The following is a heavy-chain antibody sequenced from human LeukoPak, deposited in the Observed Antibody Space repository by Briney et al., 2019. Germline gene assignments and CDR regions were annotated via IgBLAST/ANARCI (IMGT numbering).Heavy chain of an antibody. D-gene: IGHD3-22*01. CDR2: INHSGST. J-gene: IGHJ4*02. Sequence: SETLSLTCAVYGGSFSGYYWSWIRQPPGKGLEWIGEINHSGSTNYNPSLKSRVTISVDTSKNQFSLKLSSVTAADTAVYYCARGKVYYYDSSGSPRTYHFDYWGQGTLVTVSS. CDR3: ARGKVYYYDSSGSPRTYHFDY. V-gene: IGHV4-34*01. CDR1: GGSFSGYY.